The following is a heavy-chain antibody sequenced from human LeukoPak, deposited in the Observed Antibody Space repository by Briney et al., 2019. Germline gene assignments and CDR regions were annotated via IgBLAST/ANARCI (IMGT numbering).Heavy chain of an antibody. CDR2: IIPIFGTA. J-gene: IGHJ4*02. V-gene: IGHV1-69*01. CDR1: GGTFSSYA. CDR3: ASTDRGYSYGWDYYFDY. D-gene: IGHD5-18*01. Sequence: SVTVSFKACGGTFSSYAISWVRQAPGQGGEWMGGIIPIFGTANYAQKFQGRVTITADESTSTAYMELSSLRSEDTAMYYCASTDRGYSYGWDYYFDYWGQGTLVTVSS.